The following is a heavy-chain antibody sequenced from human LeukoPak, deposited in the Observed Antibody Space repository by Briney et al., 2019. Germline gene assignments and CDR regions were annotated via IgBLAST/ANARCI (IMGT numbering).Heavy chain of an antibody. CDR1: GGSISNYH. CDR3: ARGYCSGNSCYYFDS. V-gene: IGHV4-59*08. D-gene: IGHD2-2*01. Sequence: SETLSLTCTVSGGSISNYHWSWFRQPPGTGLEWIGYIEYSGGTTYNPSLRSRVTISVDTSKNQFSLKLNSVTAADTAVYYCARGYCSGNSCYYFDSWGQGTLVSVSS. CDR2: IEYSGGT. J-gene: IGHJ4*02.